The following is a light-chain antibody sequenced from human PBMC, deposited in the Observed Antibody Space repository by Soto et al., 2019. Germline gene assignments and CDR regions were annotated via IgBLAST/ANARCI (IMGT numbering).Light chain of an antibody. CDR1: QSVLYTSNNKNY. V-gene: IGKV4-1*01. J-gene: IGKJ3*01. CDR2: WAS. CDR3: EHYYSTPFT. Sequence: DIVMTQSPDSLAVSLGERATINCKSSQSVLYTSNNKNYLAWYQQKPGQPPKLLIYWASTRESGVPDRFSGSGSGTDFSLTISSLQAEEVAVYYCEHYYSTPFTFGPGTKVDIK.